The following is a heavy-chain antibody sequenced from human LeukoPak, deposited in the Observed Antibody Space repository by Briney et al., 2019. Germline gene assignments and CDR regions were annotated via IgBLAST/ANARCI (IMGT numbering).Heavy chain of an antibody. CDR1: GYTFTSYG. CDR2: ISAYNGNT. J-gene: IGHJ3*02. Sequence: ASVKVSCKASGYTFTSYGISWVRQAPGQGLEWMGWISAYNGNTNYAQKFQGRVTMTTDTSTSTAFMDPTSLRSDDTAVYYCARDHYFPNVVSTTDGFDIWGQGTMVTVSS. D-gene: IGHD5/OR15-5a*01. V-gene: IGHV1-18*01. CDR3: ARDHYFPNVVSTTDGFDI.